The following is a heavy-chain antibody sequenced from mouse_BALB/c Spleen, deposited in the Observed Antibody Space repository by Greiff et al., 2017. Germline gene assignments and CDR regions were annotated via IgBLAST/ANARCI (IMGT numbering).Heavy chain of an antibody. CDR2: IWSGGSP. CDR3: AINLNWDAPWFAY. Sequence: QVQLQQSGPGLVQPSQSLSITCTVSGFSLTSYGVHWVRQSPGKGLEWLGVIWSGGSPDYNAAFISRLSISKDNSKSQVFFKMNSLQANDTAIYYCAINLNWDAPWFAYWGQGTLVTVSA. D-gene: IGHD4-1*01. V-gene: IGHV2-2*02. J-gene: IGHJ3*01. CDR1: GFSLTSYG.